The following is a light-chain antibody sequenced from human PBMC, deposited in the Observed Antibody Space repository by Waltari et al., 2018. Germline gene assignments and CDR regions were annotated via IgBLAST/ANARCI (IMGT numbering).Light chain of an antibody. V-gene: IGKV3-20*01. Sequence: EIVLTQSPGTASLSPGERVTLPCRASQSVGSSSLAWYQQKPGQAPRLVIYRASRRATGIPDRFSGSGSGTDFSLTISRLEPEDFAVYYCQQHGTLPATFGQETKVEIK. CDR2: RAS. CDR1: QSVGSSS. CDR3: QQHGTLPAT. J-gene: IGKJ1*01.